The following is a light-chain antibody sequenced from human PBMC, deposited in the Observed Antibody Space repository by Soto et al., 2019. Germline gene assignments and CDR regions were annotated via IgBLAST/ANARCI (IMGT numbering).Light chain of an antibody. Sequence: EIVLTQSPGTLSLSPGERATLSCRASQSVSSSYLAWYQQKPGQAPRLLIYGASSRATGIPDRFSGSGSGTDFTLTISRLEPEDVALYYCQHYGSSPPLCTFCPGTKGAIK. J-gene: IGKJ3*01. V-gene: IGKV3-20*01. CDR2: GAS. CDR1: QSVSSSY. CDR3: QHYGSSPPLCT.